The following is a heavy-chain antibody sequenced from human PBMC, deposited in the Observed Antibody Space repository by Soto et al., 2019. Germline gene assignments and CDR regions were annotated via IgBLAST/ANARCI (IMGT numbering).Heavy chain of an antibody. D-gene: IGHD3-10*01. CDR2: ISYDGSNK. Sequence: GGSLRLSCAASGFTFSSYGMHWVRQAPGKGLEWVAVISYDGSNKYYADSVKGRFTISRDNSKNTLYLQMNSLRAEDTAVYYCAKDGERITMVRGVIIRCYYMDVWGKGTTVT. CDR3: AKDGERITMVRGVIIRCYYMDV. V-gene: IGHV3-30*18. CDR1: GFTFSSYG. J-gene: IGHJ6*03.